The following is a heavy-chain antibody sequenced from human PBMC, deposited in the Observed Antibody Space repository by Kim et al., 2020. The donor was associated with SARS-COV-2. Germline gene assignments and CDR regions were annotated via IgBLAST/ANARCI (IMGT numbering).Heavy chain of an antibody. Sequence: GGSLRLSCAASGFTFSSYSMNWVRQAPGKGLEWVSSISSSSSYIYYADSVKGRFTISRDNAKNSLYLQMNSLRAEDTAVYYCARDEEYYYDSSGYYGGAFDIWGQGTMVTVSS. CDR2: ISSSSSYI. V-gene: IGHV3-21*01. D-gene: IGHD3-22*01. CDR1: GFTFSSYS. CDR3: ARDEEYYYDSSGYYGGAFDI. J-gene: IGHJ3*02.